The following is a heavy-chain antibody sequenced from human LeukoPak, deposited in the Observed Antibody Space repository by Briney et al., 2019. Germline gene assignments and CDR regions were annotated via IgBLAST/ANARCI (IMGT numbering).Heavy chain of an antibody. CDR1: GGSLSTHH. J-gene: IGHJ4*02. Sequence: PSETLSLTCVVSGGSLSTHHGSWIRQSPGRGLEWIGYISDSGSTNYNPSLKSRVTISVDTSKNQFSLMLSSVTAADTAVYYCARGYDSTAYYPFNYWGQGTLVTVSS. V-gene: IGHV4-59*11. CDR2: ISDSGST. D-gene: IGHD3-22*01. CDR3: ARGYDSTAYYPFNY.